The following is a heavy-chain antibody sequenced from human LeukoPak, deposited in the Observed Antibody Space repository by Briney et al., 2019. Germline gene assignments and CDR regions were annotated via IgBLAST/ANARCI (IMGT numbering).Heavy chain of an antibody. Sequence: ASVKVSCKASGYTFINYYVHWVRQAPGQGLEGMGVINPSGGSKKYAQKSQGRVTIIRDTYTNKMYMQIGSLRSADDAAYYYAWNSSVATVRSCVDHWGQGTLVTVSS. J-gene: IGHJ5*02. CDR2: INPSGGSK. D-gene: IGHD5-12*01. CDR1: GYTFINYY. CDR3: AWNSSVATVRSCVDH. V-gene: IGHV1-46*03.